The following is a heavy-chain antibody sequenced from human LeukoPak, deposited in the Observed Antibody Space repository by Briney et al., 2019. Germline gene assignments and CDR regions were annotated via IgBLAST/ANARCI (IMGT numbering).Heavy chain of an antibody. J-gene: IGHJ3*02. CDR3: ARDLVTVTKGFDI. CDR1: DDSFSSHY. D-gene: IGHD4-17*01. CDR2: ISYIGSP. V-gene: IGHV4-59*11. Sequence: SETLSLTCAVSDDSFSSHYWTWIRQPPGKGLEWIGYISYIGSPNYNPSLKSRVTISIDTSRNQFSLRLSSVTAADTAVYYCARDLVTVTKGFDIWGQGTMVSVSS.